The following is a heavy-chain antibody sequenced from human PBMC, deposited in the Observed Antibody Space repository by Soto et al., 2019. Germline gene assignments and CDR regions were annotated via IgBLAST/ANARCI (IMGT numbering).Heavy chain of an antibody. Sequence: SETLSLTCTVSGGSISSSSYYWGWIRQPPGKGLEWIGSIYYSGNTYYNPSLKSRVTISVDTAKNQFSLKLSSVTAADTAVYYCATLPPRIVVVMTDLPTWGQGTLVTVSS. CDR1: GGSISSSSYY. V-gene: IGHV4-39*01. J-gene: IGHJ5*02. CDR2: IYYSGNT. CDR3: ATLPPRIVVVMTDLPT. D-gene: IGHD2-15*01.